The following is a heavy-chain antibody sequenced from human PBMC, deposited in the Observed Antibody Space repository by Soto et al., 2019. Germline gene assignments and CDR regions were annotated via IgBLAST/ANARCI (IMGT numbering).Heavy chain of an antibody. D-gene: IGHD1-1*01. V-gene: IGHV3-23*01. CDR1: GFTFSSYA. CDR2: ISGSGGST. Sequence: GGSLRLSCAASGFTFSSYAMSWVRQAPVKGLEWVSAISGSGGSTYYADSVKGRFTISRDNSKNTLYLQMNSLRAEDTAVYYCAKDRGGPYLVKPAKNWNDPLYYYGMDVWGQGTTVTVSS. CDR3: AKDRGGPYLVKPAKNWNDPLYYYGMDV. J-gene: IGHJ6*02.